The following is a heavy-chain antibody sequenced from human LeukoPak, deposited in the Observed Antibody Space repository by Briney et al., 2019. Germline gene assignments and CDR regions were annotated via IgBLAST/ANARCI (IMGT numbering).Heavy chain of an antibody. V-gene: IGHV3-23*01. J-gene: IGHJ4*02. Sequence: GGSLRLSCAASGFTFSSYAMSWVRQAPGEGLEWVSAISGSGGSTYYADSVKGRFTISRDNSKNTLYLQMNSLRAEDTAVYYCAKERTIFGVGEGGVLGYWGQGTLVTVSS. CDR2: ISGSGGST. D-gene: IGHD3-3*01. CDR3: AKERTIFGVGEGGVLGY. CDR1: GFTFSSYA.